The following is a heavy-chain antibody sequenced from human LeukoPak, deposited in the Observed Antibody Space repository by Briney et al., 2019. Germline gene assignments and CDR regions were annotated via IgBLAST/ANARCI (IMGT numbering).Heavy chain of an antibody. Sequence: PGRSLRLSCAAFGFTFSSYAMHWVRQAPGKGLEGVAVISYDGSNKYYAESVKGRFTSSRDNSKNTLYLKRNSLRAEDTAVYYCARVRGGVFDYWGQGTLVTVSS. J-gene: IGHJ4*02. D-gene: IGHD3-10*01. CDR2: ISYDGSNK. V-gene: IGHV3-30-3*01. CDR1: GFTFSSYA. CDR3: ARVRGGVFDY.